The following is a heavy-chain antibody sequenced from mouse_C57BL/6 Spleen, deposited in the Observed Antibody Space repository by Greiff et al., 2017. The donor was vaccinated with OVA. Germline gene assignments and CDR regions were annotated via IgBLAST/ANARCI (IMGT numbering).Heavy chain of an antibody. J-gene: IGHJ1*03. CDR3: TPATMVSHWYFDV. D-gene: IGHD2-2*01. V-gene: IGHV1-15*01. CDR2: IDPETGGT. Sequence: VQLQQSGAELVRPGASVTLSCKASGYTFTDYEMHWVKQTPVHGLEWIGAIDPETGGTAYNQKFKGKAILTADKSSSTAYMELRSLTSEDSAVYYCTPATMVSHWYFDVWGTGTTVTVSS. CDR1: GYTFTDYE.